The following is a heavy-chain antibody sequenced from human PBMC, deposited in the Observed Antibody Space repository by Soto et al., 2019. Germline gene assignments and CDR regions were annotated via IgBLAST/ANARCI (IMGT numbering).Heavy chain of an antibody. Sequence: EVQLLESGGGLVQPGGSLRLSCAASGFTFNNYAMTWVRQAPGKGLEWVSAISGGGDTTSYADSVKGRFTVSRDGSKNTLYLQMGSLRAEYTALYYCAKGRGGSGSLTPRVDFWGQGTLVTVSS. J-gene: IGHJ4*02. CDR2: ISGGGDTT. CDR1: GFTFNNYA. D-gene: IGHD3-10*01. V-gene: IGHV3-23*01. CDR3: AKGRGGSGSLTPRVDF.